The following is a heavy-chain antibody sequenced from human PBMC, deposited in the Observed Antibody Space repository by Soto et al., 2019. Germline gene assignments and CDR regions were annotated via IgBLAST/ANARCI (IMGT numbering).Heavy chain of an antibody. CDR2: INHSGTT. D-gene: IGHD5-12*01. V-gene: IGHV4-34*01. J-gene: IGHJ6*02. Sequence: QVQLQQWGAGPLKPSETLSLTCAVYGGSFSGYYWSWIRQPPGKGLEWIRKINHSGTTNYNPSLKSRVTISVDTSKNPFSLNLSSVTAADTAVYYCARDRRNATTDFHYYYGMDVWGQGTTVTVSS. CDR1: GGSFSGYY. CDR3: ARDRRNATTDFHYYYGMDV.